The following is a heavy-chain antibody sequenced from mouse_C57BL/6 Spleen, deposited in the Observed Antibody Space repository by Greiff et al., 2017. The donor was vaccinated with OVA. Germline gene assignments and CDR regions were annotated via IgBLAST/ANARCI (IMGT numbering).Heavy chain of an antibody. D-gene: IGHD2-4*01. CDR1: GFSLTSYA. CDR3: ARGDYVGGPWFAY. V-gene: IGHV2-9-1*01. J-gene: IGHJ3*01. CDR2: IWTGGGT. Sequence: VQLQESGPGLVAPSQSLSITCTVSGFSLTSYAISWVRQPPGKGLEWLGVIWTGGGTNYNSALKSRLSISKDNSKSQVFLKMNSLQTDETAGYYCARGDYVGGPWFAYWGQGTLVTVSA.